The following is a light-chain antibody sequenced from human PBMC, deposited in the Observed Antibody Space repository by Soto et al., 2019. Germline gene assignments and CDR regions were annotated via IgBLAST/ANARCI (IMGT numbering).Light chain of an antibody. CDR3: SSSAGSNNLVNV. Sequence: QSVLTQPPSASGSPGQSVTISCTGTSSDIGGYNYVSWYQQHPGKAPKLMIYEVSKRPSGVPDRFSGSKSGNTASLTVSGLQAEDEADYYCSSSAGSNNLVNVFGTGTKVTVL. CDR2: EVS. V-gene: IGLV2-8*01. CDR1: SSDIGGYNY. J-gene: IGLJ1*01.